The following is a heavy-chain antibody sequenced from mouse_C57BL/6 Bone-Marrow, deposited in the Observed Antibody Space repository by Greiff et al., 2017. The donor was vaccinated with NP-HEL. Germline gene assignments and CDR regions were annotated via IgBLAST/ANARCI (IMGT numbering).Heavy chain of an antibody. CDR2: IDPENGDT. CDR3: TFTTVVVDY. Sequence: VQLQQSGAELVRPGASVKLSCTASGFNIKDDYMHWVKQRPEQGLEWIGWIDPENGDTEYASKFQGKATITADTSSNTAYLQLSSLTSEDTAVYYCTFTTVVVDYWGQGTTLTVSS. V-gene: IGHV14-4*01. J-gene: IGHJ2*01. CDR1: GFNIKDDY. D-gene: IGHD1-1*01.